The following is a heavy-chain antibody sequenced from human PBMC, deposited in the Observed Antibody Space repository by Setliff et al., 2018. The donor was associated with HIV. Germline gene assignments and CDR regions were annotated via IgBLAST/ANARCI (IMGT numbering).Heavy chain of an antibody. CDR2: INPSGGST. CDR3: ARWYGFHSSSSALGF. CDR1: GYTFTNYY. D-gene: IGHD6-6*01. J-gene: IGHJ4*02. Sequence: ASVKVSCKASGYTFTNYYIHWVRQAPGQGLEWMGIINPSGGSTSYAQRFQGRVTMTRDTSTSTVYMELSSLRSEDTAVYYCARWYGFHSSSSALGFWGQGTLVTVSS. V-gene: IGHV1-46*01.